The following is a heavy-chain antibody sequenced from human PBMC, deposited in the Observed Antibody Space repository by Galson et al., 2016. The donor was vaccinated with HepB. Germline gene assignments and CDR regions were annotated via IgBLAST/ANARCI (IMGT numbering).Heavy chain of an antibody. J-gene: IGHJ6*02. CDR2: ISAYNGNT. CDR1: GYTFTTYG. V-gene: IGHV1-18*01. CDR3: ARDPRKIRYQLLEIYYYYYAMDV. D-gene: IGHD2-2*01. Sequence: SVKVSCKASGYTFTTYGISWVRQAPGQGLEWMGWISAYNGNTNYAQKLQGRVTMTTDTPTSTAYTELRSLRSDDTAVYYCARDPRKIRYQLLEIYYYYYAMDVWGQGTTVTVSS.